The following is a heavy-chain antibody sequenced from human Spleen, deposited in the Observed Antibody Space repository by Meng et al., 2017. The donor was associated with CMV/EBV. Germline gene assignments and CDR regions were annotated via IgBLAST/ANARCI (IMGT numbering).Heavy chain of an antibody. D-gene: IGHD2-2*01. V-gene: IGHV4-34*01. CDR3: ARDRSPQRFGMDV. J-gene: IGHJ6*02. Sequence: GSLRLSCAVYGGSFSGYYWSWIRQPPGKGLEWIGEINHSGSTNYNPSLKSRVTISVDTSKNQFSLKLSSVTAADTANYYCARDRSPQRFGMDVWGQGTTVTVSS. CDR2: INHSGST. CDR1: GGSFSGYY.